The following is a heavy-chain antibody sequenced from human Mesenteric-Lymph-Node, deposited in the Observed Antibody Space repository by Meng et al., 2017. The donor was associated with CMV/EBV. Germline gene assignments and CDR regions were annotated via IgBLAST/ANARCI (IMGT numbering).Heavy chain of an antibody. Sequence: SGYTFTSYGISWVRQAPGQGLEWMGWISAYNGNTNYAQKLQGRVTMTTDTSTYTAYMELRSLRSDDTAMYYCARDRWEYFYYGMDVWGQGTTVTVSS. CDR2: ISAYNGNT. J-gene: IGHJ6*02. V-gene: IGHV1-18*01. CDR1: GYTFTSYG. CDR3: ARDRWEYFYYGMDV. D-gene: IGHD1-26*01.